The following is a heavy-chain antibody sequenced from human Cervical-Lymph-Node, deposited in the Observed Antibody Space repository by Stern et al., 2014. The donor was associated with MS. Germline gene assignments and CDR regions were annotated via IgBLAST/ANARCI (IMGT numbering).Heavy chain of an antibody. CDR2: LNPNSDDR. CDR1: GYAFTGFF. D-gene: IGHD2/OR15-2a*01. CDR3: AREATRIIVGIDY. V-gene: IGHV1-2*06. J-gene: IGHJ4*02. Sequence: VHLVESGAKVVRPGASVRVSCQASGYAFTGFFIHWVRQVPGQGLERLGRLNPNSDDRTYAQNFQDRVTLTSDTSIGTAYLELSRLTAADTAVYYCAREATRIIVGIDYWGQGTPVTVSS.